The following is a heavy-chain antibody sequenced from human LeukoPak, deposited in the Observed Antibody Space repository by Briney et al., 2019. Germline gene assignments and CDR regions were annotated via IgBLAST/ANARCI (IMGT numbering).Heavy chain of an antibody. CDR1: GFTLSNYL. CDR2: INTDETNA. CDR3: GRGGDGIDF. J-gene: IGHJ3*01. Sequence: PGGSLRLSCAASGFTLSNYLMHWVRQAPGKGLVWVSHINTDETNAYADSVKGRFTISRDNAKNTLYLQMNNLRVEDSAVYFCGRGGDGIDFWGQGTTVIVSS. V-gene: IGHV3-74*01.